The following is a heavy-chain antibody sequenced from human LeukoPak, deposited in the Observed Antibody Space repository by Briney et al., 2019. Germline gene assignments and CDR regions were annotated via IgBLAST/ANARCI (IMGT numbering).Heavy chain of an antibody. V-gene: IGHV3-23*01. CDR2: ISGGGGGT. CDR3: AKALGRGDGYNWWGVSSFDP. D-gene: IGHD5-24*01. Sequence: PGGSLRLSCAASGFTFSSYAMSWVRQAPGKGLEWVSAISGGGGGTFYADSVKGRFTIPRDNSKNTLYLEVNSLRAEDTAVYYCAKALGRGDGYNWWGVSSFDPWGQGTLVTVSS. J-gene: IGHJ5*02. CDR1: GFTFSSYA.